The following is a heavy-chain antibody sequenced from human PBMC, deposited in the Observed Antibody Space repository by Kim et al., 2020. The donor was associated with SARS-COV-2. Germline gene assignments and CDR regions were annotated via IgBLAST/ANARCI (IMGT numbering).Heavy chain of an antibody. D-gene: IGHD2-15*01. V-gene: IGHV3-30-3*01. J-gene: IGHJ5*02. CDR1: GFTFSSYA. CDR3: ARGYCSGGSCERGWFDP. CDR2: ISYDGSNK. Sequence: GGSLRLSCAASGFTFSSYAMHWVRQAPGKGLEWVAVISYDGSNKYYADSVKGRFTISRDNSKNTLYLQMNSLRAEDTAVYYCARGYCSGGSCERGWFDP.